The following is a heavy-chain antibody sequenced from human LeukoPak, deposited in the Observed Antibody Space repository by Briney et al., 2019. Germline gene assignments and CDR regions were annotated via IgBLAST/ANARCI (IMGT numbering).Heavy chain of an antibody. CDR2: LSGNAGRP. CDR1: GFAFSSYA. J-gene: IGHJ6*02. Sequence: PGGSLRLSCAASGFAFSSYAMSWVRQAPGKGLEWVSSLSGNAGRPYYADSVKGRFTISRDNAKNTLYLQMNSLRAEDTAVYYCANAHRDSGNYYYYYGLDVWGQGTMVTVSS. D-gene: IGHD1-26*01. V-gene: IGHV3-23*01. CDR3: ANAHRDSGNYYYYYGLDV.